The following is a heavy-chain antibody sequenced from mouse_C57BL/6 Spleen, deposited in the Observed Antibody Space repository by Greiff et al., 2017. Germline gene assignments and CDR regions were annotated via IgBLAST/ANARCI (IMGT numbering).Heavy chain of an antibody. CDR3: TRDLFDY. CDR1: GYTFTDYE. J-gene: IGHJ2*01. CDR2: IDPETGGT. V-gene: IGHV1-15*01. Sequence: LQQSGAELVRPGASVTLSCKASGYTFTDYEMHWVKQTPVHGLEWIGAIDPETGGTAYNQKFKGKAILTADKSSSPAYMELRSLTSEDSAVYYCTRDLFDYWGQGTTLTVSS.